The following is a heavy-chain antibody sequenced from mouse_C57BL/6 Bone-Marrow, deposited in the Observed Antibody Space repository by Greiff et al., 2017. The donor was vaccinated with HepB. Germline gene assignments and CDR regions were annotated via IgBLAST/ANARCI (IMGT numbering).Heavy chain of an antibody. J-gene: IGHJ3*01. CDR1: GYTFTDYE. CDR2: IDPETGGT. Sequence: QVQLQQSGAELVRPGASVTLSCKASGYTFTDYEMHWVKQTPVHGLEWIGAIDPETGGTAYNQKFKGKAILTADKSSSTAYMELRSLTSEASAVYYCTRSLRSWFAYWGQGTLVTVSA. CDR3: TRSLRSWFAY. V-gene: IGHV1-15*01. D-gene: IGHD1-1*01.